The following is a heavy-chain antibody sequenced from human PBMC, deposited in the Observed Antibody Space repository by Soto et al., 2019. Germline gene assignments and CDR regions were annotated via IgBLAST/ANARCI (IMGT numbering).Heavy chain of an antibody. CDR1: GYSIIIGYY. CDR2: IYHSGST. J-gene: IGHJ4*02. Sequence: SPSLTCAVSGYSIIIGYYWGWIRQRPGKGLEWIGSIYHSGSTYYNPSLKSRVTISVDTSKNQFSLKLSSVTAADTAVYYCARVNYGSGSYYSCYFDYWGQGTLVTVSS. D-gene: IGHD3-10*01. CDR3: ARVNYGSGSYYSCYFDY. V-gene: IGHV4-38-2*01.